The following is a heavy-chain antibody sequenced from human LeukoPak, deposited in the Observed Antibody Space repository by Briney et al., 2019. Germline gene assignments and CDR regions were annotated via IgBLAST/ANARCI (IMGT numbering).Heavy chain of an antibody. CDR1: GFTVSSNY. D-gene: IGHD2-15*01. V-gene: IGHV3-53*01. CDR3: ARDYCSGGSCYSAY. CDR2: IYSGGST. J-gene: IGHJ4*02. Sequence: GGSLRLSCAASGFTVSSNYMTWVRQAPGKGLEWLSVIYSGGSTNYADYVKGRFTISRDNSKNTLYLQVNSLRAEDTAVYYCARDYCSGGSCYSAYWGQGTLVTVSS.